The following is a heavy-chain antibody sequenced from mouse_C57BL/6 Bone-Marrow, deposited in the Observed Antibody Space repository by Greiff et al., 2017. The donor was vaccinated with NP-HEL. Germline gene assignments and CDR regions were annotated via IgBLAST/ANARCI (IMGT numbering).Heavy chain of an antibody. CDR2: IDPENGDT. CDR1: GFNINDDY. J-gene: IGHJ4*01. V-gene: IGHV14-4*01. Sequence: EVQLQQSGAEPVRPGASVKLSRTASGFNINDDYMHWVKQRPEPGPEWIGWIDPENGDTEYASKFQGKATITADTASNTAYLQLSSLTSEDTAVYYCTTPGDYGAMDYWGQGTSVTVSS. CDR3: TTPGDYGAMDY.